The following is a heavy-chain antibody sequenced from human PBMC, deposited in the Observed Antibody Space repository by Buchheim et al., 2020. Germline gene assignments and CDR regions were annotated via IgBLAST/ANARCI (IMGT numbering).Heavy chain of an antibody. V-gene: IGHV3-7*01. D-gene: IGHD2-15*01. CDR2: IKQDGSEN. J-gene: IGHJ4*02. CDR3: ARARGYCSGGSCYSKRYYFDY. CDR1: GFTLRNFW. Sequence: EVQLVESGGGLVQPGGSLRLSCAASGFTLRNFWMNWVRQAPGKGLEWVANIKQDGSENNYVDSVKGRFTISRANAKNSLYLQMNSLRAEDTAVYYCARARGYCSGGSCYSKRYYFDYWGQGTL.